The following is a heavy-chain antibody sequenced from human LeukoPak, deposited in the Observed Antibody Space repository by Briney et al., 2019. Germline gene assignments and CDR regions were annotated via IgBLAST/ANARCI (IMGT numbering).Heavy chain of an antibody. CDR1: GGSISSGSYY. D-gene: IGHD1-26*01. CDR2: IYTSGST. Sequence: NPSQTLSLTCTVSGGSISSGSYYWSWIRQPAGKGLEWIGRIYTSGSTNYNPSLKSRVTISVDTSKNQFSLKLSSVTAADTAVYYCARDRAMDPGATYYFDYWGQGTLVTVSS. V-gene: IGHV4-61*02. CDR3: ARDRAMDPGATYYFDY. J-gene: IGHJ4*02.